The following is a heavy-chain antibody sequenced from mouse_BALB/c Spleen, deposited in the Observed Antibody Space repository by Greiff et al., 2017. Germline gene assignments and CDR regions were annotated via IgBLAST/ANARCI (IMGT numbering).Heavy chain of an antibody. Sequence: QVQLQQSGAELVRPGASVTLSCKASGYTFTDYEMHWVKQTPVHGLEWIGAIDPETGGTAYNQKFKGKATLTADKSSSTAYMELRSLTSEDSAVYYCTRLDYAAYWGQGTLVTVSA. CDR3: TRLDYAAY. D-gene: IGHD2-4*01. CDR2: IDPETGGT. V-gene: IGHV1-15*01. CDR1: GYTFTDYE. J-gene: IGHJ3*01.